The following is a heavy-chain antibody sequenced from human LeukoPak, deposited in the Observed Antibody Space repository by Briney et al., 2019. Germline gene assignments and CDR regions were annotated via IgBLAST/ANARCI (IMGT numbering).Heavy chain of an antibody. Sequence: SGPALVHPTQTLTLTCTFSGFSLSTRGMRASLVRHPAGKALEWLARIDWDDDKFYTTSLKTRPTISKDTSKNQGVLTMTNMNTVDTATYYCANTGPDGAFDIWGQGTMVTVSS. CDR2: IDWDDDK. CDR3: ANTGPDGAFDI. CDR1: GFSLSTRGMR. D-gene: IGHD1-14*01. V-gene: IGHV2-70*04. J-gene: IGHJ3*02.